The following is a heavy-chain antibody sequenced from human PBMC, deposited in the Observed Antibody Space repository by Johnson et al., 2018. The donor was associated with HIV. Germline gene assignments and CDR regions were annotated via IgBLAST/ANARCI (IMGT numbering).Heavy chain of an antibody. D-gene: IGHD1-14*01. CDR2: ISGSGGST. Sequence: VQLVESGGGLIQPGGSLRLSCAASGFTFSSYGMHWVRQAPGKGLEWVSAISGSGGSTYYADSVKGRFTISRDNSKNTLYLQMNSLRAEDTAVYYCAKDGGSPDDAFDIWGQGTMVTVSS. J-gene: IGHJ3*02. CDR3: AKDGGSPDDAFDI. V-gene: IGHV3-23*04. CDR1: GFTFSSYG.